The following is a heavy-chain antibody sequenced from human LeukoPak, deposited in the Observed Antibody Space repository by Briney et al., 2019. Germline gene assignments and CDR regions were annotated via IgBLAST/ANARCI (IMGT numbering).Heavy chain of an antibody. V-gene: IGHV4-59*01. CDR1: GGSITSYY. CDR2: IYNSGNT. CDR3: ASYGSSFHRYYYYMDV. Sequence: SETLSLTCTVSGGSITSYYWSWIRQPPGKGLEWIGYIYNSGNTNYNPSLKSRVTISLDTSKNQFSLKLSSVTAADTAVYYCASYGSSFHRYYYYMDVWGKGTTVTVSS. J-gene: IGHJ6*03. D-gene: IGHD6-13*01.